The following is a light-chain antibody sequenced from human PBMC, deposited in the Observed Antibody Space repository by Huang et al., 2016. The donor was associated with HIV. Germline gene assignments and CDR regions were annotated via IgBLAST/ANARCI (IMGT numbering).Light chain of an antibody. CDR1: QNINSY. J-gene: IGKJ4*01. Sequence: DIQMTQSPSSLSASVGDRVTITCRASQNINSYLNWYQQKSGKGPKLLIYDASSLKSGVPSRFSGSGSGTDFTLTISSLQPEDFATYYCQQSESNPLTFGGGTKVEIK. V-gene: IGKV1-39*01. CDR3: QQSESNPLT. CDR2: DAS.